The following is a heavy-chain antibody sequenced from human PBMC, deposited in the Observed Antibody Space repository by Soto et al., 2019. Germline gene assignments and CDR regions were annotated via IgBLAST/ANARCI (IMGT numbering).Heavy chain of an antibody. D-gene: IGHD2-2*01. Sequence: SETLSLTCTVSGGSISSGDYYWSWIRQPPGKGLEWIGYIYYSGSTYYNPSLKSRVTISVDTSKNQFSLKLSSVTAADTAVYYCAIVSGILVPAARDYWGQGTLVTVSS. V-gene: IGHV4-30-4*01. J-gene: IGHJ4*02. CDR2: IYYSGST. CDR1: GGSISSGDYY. CDR3: AIVSGILVPAARDY.